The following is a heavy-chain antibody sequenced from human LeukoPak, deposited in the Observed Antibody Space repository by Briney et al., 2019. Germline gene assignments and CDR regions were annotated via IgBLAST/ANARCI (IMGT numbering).Heavy chain of an antibody. Sequence: SETLSLTCTVSGGSISSGSYYWSWIRQPAGKGLEWIGRIYTSGSTNYNPSLKSRVTISLDTSKKQFSLKLSSVTAADTAVYYCASVRGYSSGWYASGFDPWGQGTLVTASS. D-gene: IGHD6-19*01. CDR3: ASVRGYSSGWYASGFDP. CDR2: IYTSGST. V-gene: IGHV4-61*02. CDR1: GGSISSGSYY. J-gene: IGHJ5*02.